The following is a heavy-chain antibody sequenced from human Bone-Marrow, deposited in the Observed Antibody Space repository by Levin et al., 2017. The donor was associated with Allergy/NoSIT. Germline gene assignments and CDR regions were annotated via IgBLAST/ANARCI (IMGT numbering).Heavy chain of an antibody. Sequence: VGSLRLSCAASGFTFSGFYMRWVRQAPGRGLEWVADIKEDGSVRKYVDSVKGRFTVSRDNAKNTLYLQMNNLRDDDTAVYYCTRGGQWAFDIWGQGTMVTVSS. CDR3: TRGGQWAFDI. CDR2: IKEDGSVR. V-gene: IGHV3-7*01. D-gene: IGHD2-8*01. J-gene: IGHJ3*02. CDR1: GFTFSGFY.